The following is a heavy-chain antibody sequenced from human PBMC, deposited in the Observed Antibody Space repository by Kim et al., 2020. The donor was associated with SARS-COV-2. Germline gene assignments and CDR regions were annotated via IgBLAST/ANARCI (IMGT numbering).Heavy chain of an antibody. V-gene: IGHV3-23*01. CDR3: AKRVEYQLPDAFDI. CDR1: GFTFSSYD. Sequence: GGSLRLSCAASGFTFSSYDMSWVRQAPGKGLEWVSSISGAGGSTYYADSVKGRFTISRDNSKNTLFLQMNSLRAEDTAIYYCAKRVEYQLPDAFDIWGQGTMVTVSS. J-gene: IGHJ3*02. CDR2: ISGAGGST. D-gene: IGHD2-2*01.